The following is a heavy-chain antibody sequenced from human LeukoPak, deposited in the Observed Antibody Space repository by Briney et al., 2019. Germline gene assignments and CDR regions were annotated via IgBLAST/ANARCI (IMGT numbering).Heavy chain of an antibody. V-gene: IGHV1-24*01. CDR2: FDPEDGET. Sequence: ASVNVSCTVSGYTLTELSMHLVRHAPGKGHGRMGGFDPEDGETIYAQKFQGRVTMTEDTSTDTAYMELSSLRSEDTAVYYCATEAYYYGSGSYPYFQHWGQGTLVTVSS. J-gene: IGHJ1*01. D-gene: IGHD3-10*01. CDR1: GYTLTELS. CDR3: ATEAYYYGSGSYPYFQH.